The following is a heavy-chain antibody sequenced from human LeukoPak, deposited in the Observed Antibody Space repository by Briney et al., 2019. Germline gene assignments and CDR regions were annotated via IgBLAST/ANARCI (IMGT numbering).Heavy chain of an antibody. D-gene: IGHD2-2*01. Sequence: AGGSLRLSCAASGFTFSSYGMHWVRQAPGKGLEWVAVISYDGSNKYYADSMKGRFTISRDNSKNTLYLQMNSLRAEDTAVYYCANPDIVVVPAARGMDVWGQGTTVTVSS. J-gene: IGHJ6*02. V-gene: IGHV3-30*18. CDR1: GFTFSSYG. CDR3: ANPDIVVVPAARGMDV. CDR2: ISYDGSNK.